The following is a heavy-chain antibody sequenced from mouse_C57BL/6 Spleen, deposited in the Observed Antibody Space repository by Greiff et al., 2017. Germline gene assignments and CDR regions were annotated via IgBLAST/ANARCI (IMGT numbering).Heavy chain of an antibody. CDR3: AKDYYGSSYDWYFDV. CDR1: GYTFTSYW. J-gene: IGHJ1*03. V-gene: IGHV1-64*01. D-gene: IGHD1-1*01. Sequence: VQLQQPGAELVKPGASVKLSCKASGYTFTSYWMPWVKQRPGQGLEWIGMIHPNSGSTNYNEKFKSKATLTVDKSSSTAYMQLSSLTSEDSAVYYCAKDYYGSSYDWYFDVWGTGTTVTVAS. CDR2: IHPNSGST.